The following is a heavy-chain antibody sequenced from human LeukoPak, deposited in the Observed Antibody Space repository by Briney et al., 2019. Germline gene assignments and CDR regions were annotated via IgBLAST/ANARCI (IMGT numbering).Heavy chain of an antibody. CDR2: IKQDGSKK. CDR1: GFTFSSYS. CDR3: TRVGYIDEGIDY. Sequence: GGSLRLSCVASGFTFSSYSMNWVRQAPGKGLEWVANIKQDGSKKSYVDSVKGRFTISRDNAKNSLYLQMNSLRAEDTAIYYCTRVGYIDEGIDYWGQGTLVTVSS. J-gene: IGHJ4*02. V-gene: IGHV3-7*04. D-gene: IGHD5-24*01.